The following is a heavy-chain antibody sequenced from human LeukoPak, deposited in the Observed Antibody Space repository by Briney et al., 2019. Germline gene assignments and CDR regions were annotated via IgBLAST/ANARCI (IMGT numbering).Heavy chain of an antibody. J-gene: IGHJ4*02. CDR3: AKGRGYNYGYIFGYFDY. CDR2: ISSSGCTI. Sequence: GGSLRLSCAASGFTFSSYEMNWVRQAPGKGLEWVSYISSSGCTIYYADSVKGRFTISRDNAKNSLYLQMNGLRAEDTALYYCAKGRGYNYGYIFGYFDYWGQGTLVTVSS. D-gene: IGHD5-18*01. CDR1: GFTFSSYE. V-gene: IGHV3-48*03.